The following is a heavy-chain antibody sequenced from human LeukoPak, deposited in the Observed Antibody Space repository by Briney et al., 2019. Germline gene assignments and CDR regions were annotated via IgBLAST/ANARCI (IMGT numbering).Heavy chain of an antibody. J-gene: IGHJ3*02. V-gene: IGHV3-74*01. CDR1: GFTFSSYW. D-gene: IGHD2-21*02. CDR3: VRHQHGDLYAFDI. Sequence: GGSLRLSCAASGFTFSSYWMHWVRQAPGKGLVWVSRINGDGSSTTYADSVKGRFTISRDSAKNTLYLQMNSLRVEDTAVYYCVRHQHGDLYAFDIWGQGTMVTVSS. CDR2: INGDGSST.